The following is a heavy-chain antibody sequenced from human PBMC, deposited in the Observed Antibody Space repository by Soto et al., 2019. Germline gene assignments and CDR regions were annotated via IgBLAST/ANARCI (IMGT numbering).Heavy chain of an antibody. CDR2: FDPEDGET. Sequence: SRETKNGISRCWAQQSNGKGLEWMGGFDPEDGETIYAQKFQGRVTMTEDTSTDTAYMELSSLRSEDTAVYYCANLARGSYHAAFDYWGQRTLVTVSS. CDR3: ANLARGSYHAAFDY. CDR1: RETKNGIS. J-gene: IGHJ4*02. D-gene: IGHD3-10*01. V-gene: IGHV1-24*01.